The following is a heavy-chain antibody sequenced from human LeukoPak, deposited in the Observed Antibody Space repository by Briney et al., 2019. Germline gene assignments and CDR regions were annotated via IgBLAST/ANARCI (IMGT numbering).Heavy chain of an antibody. V-gene: IGHV1-69*04. CDR3: ARFTREDAFDI. J-gene: IGHJ3*02. CDR1: GYTFTSYG. Sequence: SVKVSCKASGYTFTSYGISWVRQAPGQGLEWMGRIIPILGIANYAQKFQGRVTITADKSTSTAYMELSSLRSEDTAVYYCARFTREDAFDIWGQGTMVTVSS. CDR2: IIPILGIA.